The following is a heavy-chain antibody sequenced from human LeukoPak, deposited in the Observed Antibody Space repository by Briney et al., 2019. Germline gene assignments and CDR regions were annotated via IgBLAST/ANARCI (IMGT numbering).Heavy chain of an antibody. CDR1: GYSLSSGYY. CDR2: IYHSGST. D-gene: IGHD4-17*01. J-gene: IGHJ5*02. V-gene: IGHV4-38-2*01. Sequence: SETLSLTCAVSGYSLSSGYYWGWIRQPPGKGLEWIGSIYHSGSTSYNPSLKRRVTLSVDTSQNQFSLKLSSLTAPHTAVCYCASSDYGTRGWFDPWGQGTLVTVSS. CDR3: ASSDYGTRGWFDP.